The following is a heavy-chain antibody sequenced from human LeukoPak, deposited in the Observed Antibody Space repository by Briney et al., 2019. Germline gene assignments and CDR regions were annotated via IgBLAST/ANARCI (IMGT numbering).Heavy chain of an antibody. Sequence: QPGGSLRLSCAASGFTFSSYAMSWVRQAPGKGLEWVSVISDSGGSTYYADSVKGRFTISRDNSKNTLYLQMNSLRAEDTAVYYCAKEHDSSGYYQDYWGQGTLVTVSS. CDR3: AKEHDSSGYYQDY. J-gene: IGHJ4*02. D-gene: IGHD3-22*01. V-gene: IGHV3-23*01. CDR1: GFTFSSYA. CDR2: ISDSGGST.